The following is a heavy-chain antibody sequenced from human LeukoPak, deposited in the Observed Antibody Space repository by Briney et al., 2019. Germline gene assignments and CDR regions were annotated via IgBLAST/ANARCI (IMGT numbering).Heavy chain of an antibody. CDR2: ITWNSDTI. V-gene: IGHV3-9*01. Sequence: GGSLRLSCAASEINFDEYAMHWVRQVPGKGLEWVSGITWNSDTIDYADSVKGRFTISRDNAKNSLYLQMNSLRAEDTAVYYCARAVWNYFDYWGQGTLVTVSS. J-gene: IGHJ4*02. D-gene: IGHD1-1*01. CDR3: ARAVWNYFDY. CDR1: EINFDEYA.